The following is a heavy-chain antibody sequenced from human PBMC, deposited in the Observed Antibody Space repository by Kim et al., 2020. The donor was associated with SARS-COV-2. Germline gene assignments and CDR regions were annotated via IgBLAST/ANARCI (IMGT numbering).Heavy chain of an antibody. D-gene: IGHD3-3*01. CDR1: GDTLTELS. V-gene: IGHV1-24*01. J-gene: IGHJ6*02. Sequence: ASVKVSCKVSGDTLTELSIHWVRQTPGGGLEWMGFFHFEENKRIYAHIFQGRVTMTEDTSTDTAYMEMSSLRSEDTAVYYCATHQGDIWSGQDVWGQGTTVIVSS. CDR2: FHFEENKR. CDR3: ATHQGDIWSGQDV.